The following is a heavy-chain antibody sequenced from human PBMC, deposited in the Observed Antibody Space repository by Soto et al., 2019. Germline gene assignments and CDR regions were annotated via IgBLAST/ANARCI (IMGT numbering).Heavy chain of an antibody. J-gene: IGHJ4*02. D-gene: IGHD3-10*01. CDR1: GFTFSSYG. CDR3: AKDGDPSGFDY. Sequence: GGSLRLSCAASGFTFSSYGMHWVRQAPGKGLEWVAVISYDGSNKYYADSVKGRFTISRDNSKNTLYLQMNSLRAEDTAVYYCAKDGDPSGFDYWGQGTLVTVSS. V-gene: IGHV3-30*18. CDR2: ISYDGSNK.